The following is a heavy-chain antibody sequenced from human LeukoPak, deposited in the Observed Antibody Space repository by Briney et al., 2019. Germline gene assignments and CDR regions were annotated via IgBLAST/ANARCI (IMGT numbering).Heavy chain of an antibody. CDR3: ARSPKYYYDSSGSAFDY. J-gene: IGHJ4*02. Sequence: PSETLSLTCTVSGGSISSYYWSWIRQPPGKGLEWIGYIYYSGSTNYNPSLKSRVTISVDTSKNQFSLKLSSVTAADTAVYYCARSPKYYYDSSGSAFDYWGQGTLVTVSS. CDR1: GGSISSYY. V-gene: IGHV4-59*01. CDR2: IYYSGST. D-gene: IGHD3-22*01.